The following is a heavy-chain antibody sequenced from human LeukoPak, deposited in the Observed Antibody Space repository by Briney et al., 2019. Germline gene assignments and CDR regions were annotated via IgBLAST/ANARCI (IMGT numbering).Heavy chain of an antibody. V-gene: IGHV3-48*01. CDR3: AREELLWFGELLNYYYYYMDV. J-gene: IGHJ6*03. D-gene: IGHD3-10*01. CDR2: ISSSSSTI. Sequence: SGGSLRLSCAASGFTFSSYSMNWVRQAPGKGLDWVSYISSSSSTIYYADSVKGRFTISRDNAKNSLYLQMNSLRAEDTAVYYCAREELLWFGELLNYYYYYMDVWGKGTTVTVSS. CDR1: GFTFSSYS.